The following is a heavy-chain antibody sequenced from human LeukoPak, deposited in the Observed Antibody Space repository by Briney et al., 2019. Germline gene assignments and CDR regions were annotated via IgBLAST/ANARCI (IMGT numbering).Heavy chain of an antibody. CDR3: TTDFDN. J-gene: IGHJ4*02. CDR1: GFTFTTYA. Sequence: GGSLRLSCAASGFTFTTYAMSWVRQAPGGGLEWVSISSDSGGTTYYADSVKGRFTISRDNSKNTLYLQMNSLRVDDTAVYYCTTDFDNWGQGTLVTVSS. CDR2: SSDSGGTT. V-gene: IGHV3-23*01.